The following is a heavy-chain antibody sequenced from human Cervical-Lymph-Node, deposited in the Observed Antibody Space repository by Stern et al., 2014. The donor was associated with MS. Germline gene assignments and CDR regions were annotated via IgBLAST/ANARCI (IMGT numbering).Heavy chain of an antibody. D-gene: IGHD3-16*01. CDR1: GYIFTGYA. Sequence: QMQLVQSGSELKKPGASVNISCTASGYIFTGYAMNWVRQAPGQGLEWMGWINTRTGNPTYAQGFTGRFVFSLDTSVSKAFLQINRLKAEDTAVYYCARGSDGAAMPYWGQGSLVTVSS. CDR2: INTRTGNP. V-gene: IGHV7-4-1*02. J-gene: IGHJ4*02. CDR3: ARGSDGAAMPY.